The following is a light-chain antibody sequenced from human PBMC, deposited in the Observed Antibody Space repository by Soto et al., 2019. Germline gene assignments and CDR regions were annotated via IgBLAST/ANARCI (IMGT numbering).Light chain of an antibody. Sequence: DIVLTQSPATLSLSPGERATLSCRSSQSVSSYLAWYQQKPGQAPRLLIYDASNRATGIPARFSGGGSGTDFTLTISSLEPEDFAVYYCQQRSDWPALTFGGGTKVDIK. J-gene: IGKJ4*01. V-gene: IGKV3-11*01. CDR2: DAS. CDR3: QQRSDWPALT. CDR1: QSVSSY.